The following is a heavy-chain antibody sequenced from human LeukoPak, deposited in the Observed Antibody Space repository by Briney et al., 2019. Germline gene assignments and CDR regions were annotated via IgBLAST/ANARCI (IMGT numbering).Heavy chain of an antibody. Sequence: LETLSLTCAVYGGSFSGYYWSWIRQPPGKGLEWIGEINHSGSTNYNPSLKSRVTISVDTSKNQFSLKLSSVTAADTAVYYCARGRRGYSYGLKGARWFDPWGQGTLVTVSS. CDR3: ARGRRGYSYGLKGARWFDP. CDR2: INHSGST. CDR1: GGSFSGYY. D-gene: IGHD5-18*01. J-gene: IGHJ5*02. V-gene: IGHV4-34*01.